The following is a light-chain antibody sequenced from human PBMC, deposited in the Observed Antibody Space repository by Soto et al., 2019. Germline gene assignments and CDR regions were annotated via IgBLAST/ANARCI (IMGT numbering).Light chain of an antibody. Sequence: QSALTQPRSVSGSPGQSVTVSCIGTSSDVGDYNSVSWYQQHPGKAPKLMIYDVSKRPSGVPDRFSGPKSGNTASLTISGLQAEDEADYYCCSYVGGYSYVFGIGTKLTVL. CDR3: CSYVGGYSYV. CDR1: SSDVGDYNS. CDR2: DVS. V-gene: IGLV2-11*01. J-gene: IGLJ1*01.